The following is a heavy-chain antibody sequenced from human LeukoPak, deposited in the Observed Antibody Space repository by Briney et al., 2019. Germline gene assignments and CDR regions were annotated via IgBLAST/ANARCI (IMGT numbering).Heavy chain of an antibody. CDR3: ATRYASGPIADY. V-gene: IGHV3-9*01. CDR2: ITWNGGTI. Sequence: GGSLRLSCAASGFSFDDFAMHWVRQAPGKGLEWVSGITWNGGTIDYADSVKGRFTISRDNAKNSLYLQMNSLRAEDTALYYCATRYASGPIADYWGQGTLVPVSS. D-gene: IGHD3-10*01. CDR1: GFSFDDFA. J-gene: IGHJ4*02.